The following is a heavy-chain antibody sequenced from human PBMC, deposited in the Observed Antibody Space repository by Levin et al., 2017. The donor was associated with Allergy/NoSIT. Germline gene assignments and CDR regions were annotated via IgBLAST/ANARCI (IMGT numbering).Heavy chain of an antibody. CDR3: AKDRNTVTTSKGYFDY. CDR2: ISGSGGST. Sequence: GGSLRLSCAASGFTFSSYAMSWVRQAPGKGLEWVSAISGSGGSTYYADSVKGRFTIARDNSKNTLYLQMNSLRAEDTAVYYCAKDRNTVTTSKGYFDYWGQGTLVTVSS. J-gene: IGHJ4*02. V-gene: IGHV3-23*01. D-gene: IGHD4-17*01. CDR1: GFTFSSYA.